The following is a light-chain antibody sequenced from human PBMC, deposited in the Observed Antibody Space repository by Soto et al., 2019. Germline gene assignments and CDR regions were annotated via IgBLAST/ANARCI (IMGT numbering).Light chain of an antibody. J-gene: IGKJ1*01. CDR1: QSGSSS. CDR2: DAS. Sequence: EIMLIQSPGTLSFSPGERATRSCRGSQSGSSSLAWYHQKPGQAPRLLIYDASTRATGIPARYSGSGSGTEFNFTISSLQSEDFAVYFCKQYNKWPRTFGQGTKVEI. CDR3: KQYNKWPRT. V-gene: IGKV3-15*01.